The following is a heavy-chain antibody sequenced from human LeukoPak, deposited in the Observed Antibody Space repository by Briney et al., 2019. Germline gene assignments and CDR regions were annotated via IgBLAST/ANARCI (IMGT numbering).Heavy chain of an antibody. Sequence: ASVKVSCKASGGTFSSYAISWVRQAPGQGLEWMGGIIPIFGTANYAQKFQGRVTITADESTSTAYMELSSLRSEDTAVYYCARDRSREVRYFDWSKMYYYGMDVWGQGTTVTVSS. J-gene: IGHJ6*02. V-gene: IGHV1-69*13. CDR2: IIPIFGTA. D-gene: IGHD3-9*01. CDR3: ARDRSREVRYFDWSKMYYYGMDV. CDR1: GGTFSSYA.